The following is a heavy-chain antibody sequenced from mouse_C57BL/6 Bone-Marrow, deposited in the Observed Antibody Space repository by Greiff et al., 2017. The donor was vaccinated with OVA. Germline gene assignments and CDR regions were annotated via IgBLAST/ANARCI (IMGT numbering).Heavy chain of an antibody. CDR1: GFTFSSYG. D-gene: IGHD2-3*01. J-gene: IGHJ4*01. CDR2: ISSGGSYT. Sequence: EVKVVESGGDLVKPGGSLKLSCAASGFTFSSYGMSWVRQTPDKRLEWVATISSGGSYTYYPDSVKGRFTISRDNAKNTLYLQMSSLKSEDTAMYYCARHRWLPLYAMDYWGQGTSVTVSS. CDR3: ARHRWLPLYAMDY. V-gene: IGHV5-6*01.